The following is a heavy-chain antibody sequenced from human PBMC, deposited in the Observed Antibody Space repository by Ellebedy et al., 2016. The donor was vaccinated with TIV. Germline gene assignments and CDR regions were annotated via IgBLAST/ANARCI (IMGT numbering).Heavy chain of an antibody. D-gene: IGHD1-26*01. J-gene: IGHJ4*02. Sequence: AASVKVSCKASGYTFTGYYMHWARQAPGQGLEWMGWINPNSGGTNYAQKFQGRVTMTRDTSISTAYMELRSLRSDDTAVYYCARVGERWELPDYWGQGTLVTVSS. V-gene: IGHV1-2*02. CDR2: INPNSGGT. CDR1: GYTFTGYY. CDR3: ARVGERWELPDY.